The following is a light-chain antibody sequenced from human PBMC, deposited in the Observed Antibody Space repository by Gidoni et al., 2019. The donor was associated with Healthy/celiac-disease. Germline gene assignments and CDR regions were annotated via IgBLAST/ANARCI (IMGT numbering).Light chain of an antibody. CDR1: QSISSY. J-gene: IGKJ3*01. CDR3: QQSYSTPFT. V-gene: IGKV1-39*01. CDR2: AAS. Sequence: DIQMSQSPSALSASVGDRVTITCRASQSISSYLNWYQQQPGKAPKLLIYAASSLQSGVPSRFSGSGSGTDFTLTISSLQPEDFATYYCQQSYSTPFTFGPXTKVDIK.